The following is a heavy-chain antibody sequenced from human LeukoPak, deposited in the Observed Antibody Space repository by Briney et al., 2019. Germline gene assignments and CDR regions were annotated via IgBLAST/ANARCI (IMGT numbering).Heavy chain of an antibody. J-gene: IGHJ4*02. CDR3: ARHRAPYYYDSSGYKD. Sequence: SETLSLTCTVSGGSISSYYWSWIRQPPGKGLEWIGYIYYSGSTNYNPSLKSRVTISVDTFKNQFSLKLSSVTAADTAVYYCARHRAPYYYDSSGYKDWGQGTLVTVSS. CDR1: GGSISSYY. D-gene: IGHD3-22*01. V-gene: IGHV4-59*08. CDR2: IYYSGST.